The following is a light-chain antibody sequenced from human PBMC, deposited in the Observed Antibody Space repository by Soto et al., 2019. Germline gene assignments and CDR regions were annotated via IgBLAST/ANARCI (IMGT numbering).Light chain of an antibody. J-gene: IGKJ1*01. CDR3: QQYNNRPPWT. Sequence: PGERATLSSRASQTIDTNLAWYQQKPGQAPRLLIFGASTRATGIPARFSGSGSGTEFSLTITSLQSEDFALYYCQQYNNRPPWTFGQGTQLDIK. V-gene: IGKV3-15*01. CDR1: QTIDTN. CDR2: GAS.